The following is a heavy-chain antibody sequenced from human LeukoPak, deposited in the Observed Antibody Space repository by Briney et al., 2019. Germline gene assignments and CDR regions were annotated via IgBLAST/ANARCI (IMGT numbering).Heavy chain of an antibody. CDR1: GFTFSDYA. CDR2: INWNGDSI. CDR3: ARGSSSWYTVGFDI. J-gene: IGHJ3*02. D-gene: IGHD6-13*01. Sequence: GGSLRLSCAASGFTFSDYAMSWVRQAPGGGLEWVSGINWNGDSIGYADSVKGRFTISRDNAKNSVYLQLNSLRAEDTALYYCARGSSSWYTVGFDICGEGAIVTLSS. V-gene: IGHV3-20*04.